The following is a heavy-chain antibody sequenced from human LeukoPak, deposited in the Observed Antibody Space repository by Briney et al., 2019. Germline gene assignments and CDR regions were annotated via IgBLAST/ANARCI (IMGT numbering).Heavy chain of an antibody. CDR3: ASLNYYDSSGSGFDY. V-gene: IGHV1-69*13. Sequence: ASVKVSCKASGGTFSSYAISWVRQAPGQGLGWMGGIIPIFGTANYAQKFQGRVTITADESTSTAYMELSSLRSEDTAVYYCASLNYYDSSGSGFDYWGQGTLVTVSS. CDR1: GGTFSSYA. D-gene: IGHD3-22*01. CDR2: IIPIFGTA. J-gene: IGHJ4*02.